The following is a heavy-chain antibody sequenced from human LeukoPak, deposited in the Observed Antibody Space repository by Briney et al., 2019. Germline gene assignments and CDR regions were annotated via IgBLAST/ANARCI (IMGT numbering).Heavy chain of an antibody. CDR1: GFTFDDYG. V-gene: IGHV3-20*01. D-gene: IGHD2-2*01. CDR3: ARGLPLGYCSSTSCHGGWFDP. Sequence: GGSLRLSCAASGFTFDDYGMSWVRQAPGEGLEWVSGINRNGGSTGYADSVKGRFTISRDNAKNSLYLQMNSLRAEDTALYHCARGLPLGYCSSTSCHGGWFDPWGQGTLVTVSS. J-gene: IGHJ5*02. CDR2: INRNGGST.